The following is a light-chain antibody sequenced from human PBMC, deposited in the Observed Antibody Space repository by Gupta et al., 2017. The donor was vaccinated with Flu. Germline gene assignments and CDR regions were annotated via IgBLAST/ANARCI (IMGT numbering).Light chain of an antibody. CDR3: HQENSYSMT. V-gene: IGKV1-5*03. CDR1: QSISSW. CDR2: KAS. J-gene: IGKJ1*01. Sequence: EIQMTQSPSTLSASVGDRVTITCRASQSISSWLAWYQQKPGKAPKLLIYKASSLESGVPSRFSGTGSGTEFTLTISSLQPDDFATYYCHQENSYSMTFGQGTKVEVK.